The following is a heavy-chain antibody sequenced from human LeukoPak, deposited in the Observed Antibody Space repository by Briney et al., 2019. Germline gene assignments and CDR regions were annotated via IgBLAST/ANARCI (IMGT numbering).Heavy chain of an antibody. CDR2: INGYNGNT. CDR3: ARDQRKNVVVVPDAIYYYYMDV. J-gene: IGHJ6*03. Sequence: ASVKVSCKSSGYTFTSYGITWVRQAPGQGLEWMGWINGYNGNTNYAQKLQGRVTMTTDTSTSTAYMELRSLKSDDTAVYYCARDQRKNVVVVPDAIYYYYMDVWGEGITVTVSS. CDR1: GYTFTSYG. D-gene: IGHD2-2*02. V-gene: IGHV1-18*01.